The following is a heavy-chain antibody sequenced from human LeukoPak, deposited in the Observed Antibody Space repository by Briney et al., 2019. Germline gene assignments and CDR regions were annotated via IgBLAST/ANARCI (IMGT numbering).Heavy chain of an antibody. CDR1: GASISSNSFY. V-gene: IGHV4-31*03. D-gene: IGHD2-2*01. CDR2: IYYSGST. CDR3: GGYCSSTSCPTYFDY. J-gene: IGHJ4*02. Sequence: SETLSLTCTVSGASISSNSFYWGWIRQHPGKGLEWIGYIYYSGSTYYNPSLKSRVTVSVDTSKNQFSLKLSSVTAADTAVYYCGGYCSSTSCPTYFDYWGQGTLVTVSS.